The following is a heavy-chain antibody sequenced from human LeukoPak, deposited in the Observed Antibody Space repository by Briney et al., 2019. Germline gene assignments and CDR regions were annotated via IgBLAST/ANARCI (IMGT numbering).Heavy chain of an antibody. D-gene: IGHD5-24*01. CDR1: GFIFSSHG. J-gene: IGHJ4*02. V-gene: IGHV3-21*01. CDR3: AREGDGYNSPIDY. CDR2: ISSSSFSI. Sequence: GGSLRLSCAASGFIFSSHGMNWVRQAPGKGLEWVSSISSSSFSIYYADSVEGRFTVSRDNAKNSLFLQMNSLRAEDTAVYYCAREGDGYNSPIDYWGQGTLVTVSS.